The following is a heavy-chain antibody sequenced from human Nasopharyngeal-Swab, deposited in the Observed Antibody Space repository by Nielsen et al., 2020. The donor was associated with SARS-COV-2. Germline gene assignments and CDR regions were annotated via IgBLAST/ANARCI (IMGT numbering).Heavy chain of an antibody. Sequence: GESLKISCAASGLTFTNSWMSWVRQAPGKGLEWVANIKQDGSDKYYVDSVKGRFTISRDNAKNSLELQMNSLRAGDTAVYYCGRGGKLGALDIWGQGTMVTVSS. CDR3: GRGGKLGALDI. CDR2: IKQDGSDK. CDR1: GLTFTNSW. V-gene: IGHV3-7*01. J-gene: IGHJ3*02. D-gene: IGHD3-16*01.